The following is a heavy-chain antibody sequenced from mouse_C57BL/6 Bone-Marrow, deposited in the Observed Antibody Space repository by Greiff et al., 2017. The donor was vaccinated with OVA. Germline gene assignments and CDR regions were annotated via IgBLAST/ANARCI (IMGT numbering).Heavy chain of an antibody. CDR2: ISDGGSYT. Sequence: EVHLVESGGGLVKPGGSLELSCAASGFTFSSYAMSWVRQTPEKRLEWVATISDGGSYTYYPDNVKGRFTISRDNAKNNLYLQMSHLKSEDTAMYYCARSPITTVDYWGQGTTLTVSS. D-gene: IGHD1-1*01. J-gene: IGHJ2*01. CDR3: ARSPITTVDY. CDR1: GFTFSSYA. V-gene: IGHV5-4*01.